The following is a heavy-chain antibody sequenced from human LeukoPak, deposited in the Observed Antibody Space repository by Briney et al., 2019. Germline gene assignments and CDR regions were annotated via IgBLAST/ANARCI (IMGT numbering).Heavy chain of an antibody. J-gene: IGHJ4*02. Sequence: PSETLSLTCTVSGGSISSSSYYWGWIRQPPGKGLEWVGSIYYSGSTYYNPSLKSRVTISVDTSKNQFSLKLSSVTAADTVVYYCARDGYQTPYYFDYWGQGTLVTVSS. V-gene: IGHV4-39*07. CDR1: GGSISSSSYY. CDR3: ARDGYQTPYYFDY. CDR2: IYYSGST. D-gene: IGHD6-25*01.